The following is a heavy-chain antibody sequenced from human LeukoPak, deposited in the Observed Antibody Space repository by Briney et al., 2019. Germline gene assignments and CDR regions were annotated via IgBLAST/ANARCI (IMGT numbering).Heavy chain of an antibody. CDR1: GGSISSYY. CDR2: IYTSGST. J-gene: IGHJ4*02. Sequence: PSETLSLTCTVSGGSISSYYWSWIRQPAGKGLEWIGRIYTSGSTNYNPSLKSRVTISVDTSKNQFSLKLSSVTAADTAVYYCARDDSSWYGNYFDYWGQGTLVTVSS. D-gene: IGHD6-13*01. CDR3: ARDDSSWYGNYFDY. V-gene: IGHV4-4*07.